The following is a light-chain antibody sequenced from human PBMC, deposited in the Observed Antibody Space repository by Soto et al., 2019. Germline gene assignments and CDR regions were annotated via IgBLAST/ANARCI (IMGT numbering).Light chain of an antibody. J-gene: IGLJ1*01. V-gene: IGLV2-14*01. Sequence: QSALTQPASVSGSPGQSITISCTGTSSDVGGYNYVSWYQQHSGKAPKLRIYDVSNRPSGVSNRFSGSKSGNTASLTISGLQAEDEADYYCSSYTSSSTLVVLGTGTKLTVL. CDR3: SSYTSSSTLVV. CDR1: SSDVGGYNY. CDR2: DVS.